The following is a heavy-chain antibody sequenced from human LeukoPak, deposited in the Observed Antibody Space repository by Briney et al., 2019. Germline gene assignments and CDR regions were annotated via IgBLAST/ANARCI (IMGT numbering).Heavy chain of an antibody. J-gene: IGHJ4*02. Sequence: GGSLRLSCAASGFTFSNYAMTWVRQAPGKGLEWVSGISGSGGSTYYADSVKGRFTISRDNSKDTLYLQMNSLRAEDTAVYYCAKDDKYSSRIYYFDCWGQGTLVTVSS. CDR1: GFTFSNYA. V-gene: IGHV3-23*01. CDR3: AKDDKYSSRIYYFDC. CDR2: ISGSGGST. D-gene: IGHD6-13*01.